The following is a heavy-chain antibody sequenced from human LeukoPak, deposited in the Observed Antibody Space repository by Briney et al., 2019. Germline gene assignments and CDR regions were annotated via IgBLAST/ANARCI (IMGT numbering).Heavy chain of an antibody. V-gene: IGHV4-59*01. Sequence: SETLSLTCTVSDGSIGTYFWSWIRQPPGKGLEWIGHVYYDGSTAYNPSLKSRLTISIDTSKNQFSLKLSSVTAADTAVYFCARGWYNTGRRFDYWGQGTLVTVSS. CDR3: ARGWYNTGRRFDY. J-gene: IGHJ4*02. CDR2: VYYDGST. D-gene: IGHD6-19*01. CDR1: DGSIGTYF.